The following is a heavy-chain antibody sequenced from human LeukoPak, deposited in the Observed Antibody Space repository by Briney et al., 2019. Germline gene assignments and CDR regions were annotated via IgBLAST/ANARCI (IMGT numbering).Heavy chain of an antibody. J-gene: IGHJ3*02. D-gene: IGHD3-9*01. CDR3: AKDGEGVLRYFDWLGGDAFDI. CDR1: GFTFSSYA. Sequence: PGGSLRLSCAASGFTFSSYAMSWVRQAPGKGLEWVSAISGSGGSTYYADSVKGRFTISRDNSKNTLYLQMNSLRAEDTAVYYCAKDGEGVLRYFDWLGGDAFDIWGRGTMVTVSS. V-gene: IGHV3-23*01. CDR2: ISGSGGST.